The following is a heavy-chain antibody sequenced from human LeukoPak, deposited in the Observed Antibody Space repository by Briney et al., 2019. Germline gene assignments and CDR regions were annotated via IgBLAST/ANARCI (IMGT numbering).Heavy chain of an antibody. CDR1: GGTFSSYA. D-gene: IGHD2-15*01. CDR2: IIPILGIA. J-gene: IGHJ4*02. CDR3: ARSGLVVVALFDY. V-gene: IGHV1-69*04. Sequence: SVKVSCKASGGTFSSYAISWVRQAPGQGLEWMGRIIPILGIANYAQKFQGRVTITAGKSTSTAYMELSSLRSEDTAVYYCARSGLVVVALFDYWGQGTLVTVSS.